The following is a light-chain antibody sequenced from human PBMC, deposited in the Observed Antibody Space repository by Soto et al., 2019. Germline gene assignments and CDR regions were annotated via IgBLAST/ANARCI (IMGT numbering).Light chain of an antibody. CDR2: AAS. CDR3: QQYKGYPLT. CDR1: QGIGDY. J-gene: IGKJ4*01. Sequence: MTQSPSSLSASVGDRVTITCRASQGIGDYLAWFQQKPGRGPKTLISAASNLQDGAPSRFSGRGYGTEFSLTISSLQPDDFATYYCQQYKGYPLTFGGGTKV. V-gene: IGKV1-16*01.